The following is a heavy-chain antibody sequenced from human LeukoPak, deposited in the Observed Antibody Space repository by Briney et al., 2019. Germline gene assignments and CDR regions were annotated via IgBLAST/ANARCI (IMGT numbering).Heavy chain of an antibody. Sequence: PSETLSLTCAVSGYSISSGYYWGWIRQPPGKGLEWIGSIYHSGSTYYNPSLKSRVTISVDTSKNQFSLKLSSVTAADTAVYYCARGYCSGGSCSYYGMDVWGKGTTVTVSS. D-gene: IGHD2-15*01. V-gene: IGHV4-38-2*01. J-gene: IGHJ6*04. CDR2: IYHSGST. CDR1: GYSISSGYY. CDR3: ARGYCSGGSCSYYGMDV.